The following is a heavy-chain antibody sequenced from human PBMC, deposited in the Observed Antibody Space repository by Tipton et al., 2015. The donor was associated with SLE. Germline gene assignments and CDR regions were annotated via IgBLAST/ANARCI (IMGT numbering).Heavy chain of an antibody. D-gene: IGHD3-3*01. CDR2: IRSKAYGGTT. V-gene: IGHV3-49*03. Sequence: SLRLSCTASGFTFGDYGMSWFRQAPGKGLEWVGFIRSKAYGGTTEYAASVKGRFTISRDDSKSIAYLQMNSLRAEDTAVYYCAKDQGEILLRFLGYYYGMDVWGQGTTVTVSS. J-gene: IGHJ6*02. CDR3: AKDQGEILLRFLGYYYGMDV. CDR1: GFTFGDYG.